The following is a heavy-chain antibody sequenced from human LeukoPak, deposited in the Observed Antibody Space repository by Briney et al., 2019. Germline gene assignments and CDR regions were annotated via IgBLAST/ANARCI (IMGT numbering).Heavy chain of an antibody. V-gene: IGHV3-7*01. Sequence: GGSLRLSCAASGFTFSNYWMSWDRQAPGKGLQWVANIKQDGSEKYYVDSGKGRFTISRDNAKKSLYLQMNSLRAGDTAVYYCARDDDWNYADDWGQGTLVTVSS. CDR1: GFTFSNYW. CDR3: ARDDDWNYADD. J-gene: IGHJ4*02. D-gene: IGHD1-7*01. CDR2: IKQDGSEK.